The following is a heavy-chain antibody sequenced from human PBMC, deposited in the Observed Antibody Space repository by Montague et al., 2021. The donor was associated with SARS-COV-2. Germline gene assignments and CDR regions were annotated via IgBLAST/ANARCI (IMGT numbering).Heavy chain of an antibody. CDR1: GGSFSGYY. CDR3: AREVGRGYSGYEGEY. D-gene: IGHD5-12*01. V-gene: IGHV4-34*01. CDR2: INHSGST. J-gene: IGHJ4*02. Sequence: SETLSLTCAVYGGSFSGYYWSWIRQPPGKGREWIGEINHSGSTNYNPSLKSRVTISVDTSKNQFSLKLSSVTAADTAVYYCAREVGRGYSGYEGEYWGQGTLVTVSS.